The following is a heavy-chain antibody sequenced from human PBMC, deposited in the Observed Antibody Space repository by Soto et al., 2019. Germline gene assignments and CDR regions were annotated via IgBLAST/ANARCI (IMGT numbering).Heavy chain of an antibody. D-gene: IGHD6-13*01. CDR2: ISSSAGIT. CDR3: AKAGGAAGTVDYFDY. V-gene: IGHV3-23*01. CDR1: GFTFSNYA. J-gene: IGHJ4*02. Sequence: GSLRLSCAASGFTFSNYAINWVRQSPGKGLEWVSVISSSAGITYYADSVKGRFTITRDNSKNTLYLQMNSLRAEDTAVYYCAKAGGAAGTVDYFDYWGQGTLVTVSS.